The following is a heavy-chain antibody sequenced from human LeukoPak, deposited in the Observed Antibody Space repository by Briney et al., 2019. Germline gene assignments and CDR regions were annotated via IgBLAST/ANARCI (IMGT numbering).Heavy chain of an antibody. CDR2: IYPGDSDT. CDR1: GYSFTSYW. J-gene: IGHJ4*02. CDR3: ARRFNYDGYDY. V-gene: IGHV5-51*01. Sequence: GGSLRISCKGSGYSFTSYWIGWVRQMPGKGLEWMGIIYPGDSDTRYSPSFQGQVTISADKSISTAYLQWSSLKASDTAMYYCARRFNYDGYDYWGQGTLVTVSS. D-gene: IGHD1-1*01.